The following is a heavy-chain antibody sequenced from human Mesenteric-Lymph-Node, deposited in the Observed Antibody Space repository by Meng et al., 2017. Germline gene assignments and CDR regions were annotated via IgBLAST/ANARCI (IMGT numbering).Heavy chain of an antibody. CDR1: GFTFSGSA. J-gene: IGHJ4*02. CDR2: ISSDGTTT. Sequence: EGKRVASGGGLVQPGGSLKLSCAASGFTFSGSAMHWVRQASGKGLEWVGRISSDGTTTNYADSVKGRFTISRDNSKNTLYLQMNSLRAEDTAVYYCAKPLEMATISDYWGQGTLVTVSS. D-gene: IGHD5-24*01. V-gene: IGHV3-23*04. CDR3: AKPLEMATISDY.